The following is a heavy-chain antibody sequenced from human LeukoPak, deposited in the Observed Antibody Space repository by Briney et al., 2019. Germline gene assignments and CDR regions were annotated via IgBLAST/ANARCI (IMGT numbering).Heavy chain of an antibody. CDR3: ARSYGDYAIDY. J-gene: IGHJ4*02. CDR2: IYYSGST. D-gene: IGHD4-17*01. CDR1: GGSISNKY. V-gene: IGHV4-59*08. Sequence: PSETLSLTCTVSGGSISNKYWSWIRQPPGKGLEWIGYIYYSGSTNFNPSLKSRVTILVDTSKNQFSLKLSSVTAADTAVYYCARSYGDYAIDYWGQGTLVTVSS.